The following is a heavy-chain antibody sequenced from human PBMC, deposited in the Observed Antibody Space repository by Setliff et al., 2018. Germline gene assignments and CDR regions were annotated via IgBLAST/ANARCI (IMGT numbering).Heavy chain of an antibody. CDR1: GFTFSNYW. CDR3: VPQGPGYGNGWWTNWFDP. V-gene: IGHV3-7*03. J-gene: IGHJ5*02. D-gene: IGHD6-19*01. Sequence: PGGSLRLSCAASGFTFSNYWMNWVRQAPGKGPEWVANINQRGSERNYVDSVKGRFTISRDNAKNSVYLQMNSLRADDTAVYYCVPQGPGYGNGWWTNWFDPWGQGTLVTVSS. CDR2: INQRGSER.